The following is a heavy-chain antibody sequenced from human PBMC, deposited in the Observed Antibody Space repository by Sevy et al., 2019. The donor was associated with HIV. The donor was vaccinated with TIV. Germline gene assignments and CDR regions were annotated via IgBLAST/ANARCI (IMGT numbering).Heavy chain of an antibody. D-gene: IGHD2-8*01. CDR2: FSFGCGRI. J-gene: IGHJ4*02. V-gene: IGHV3-23*01. CDR1: GFTFAKYS. Sequence: GGSLRLSCAASGFTFAKYSMSWVRQAPGKGLEWVSTFSFGCGRINYADSVKGRFTISRDDAKNTLFLQMNSLRAEDTATYFCAREGCTQPHDYWGQGTLVTVSS. CDR3: AREGCTQPHDY.